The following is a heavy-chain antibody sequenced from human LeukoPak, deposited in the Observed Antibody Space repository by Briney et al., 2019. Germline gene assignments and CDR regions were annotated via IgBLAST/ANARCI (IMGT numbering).Heavy chain of an antibody. CDR1: GFTFSSQS. D-gene: IGHD3-10*01. CDR2: ISYDGSNK. J-gene: IGHJ4*02. CDR3: AKAWGYGSGSYPLDY. Sequence: GGSLRLSCVASGFTFSSQSMNWVRQAPGKGLEWVAVISYDGSNKYYADSVKGRFTISRDNSKNTLYLQMNSLRAEDTAVYYCAKAWGYGSGSYPLDYWGQGTLVTVSS. V-gene: IGHV3-30*18.